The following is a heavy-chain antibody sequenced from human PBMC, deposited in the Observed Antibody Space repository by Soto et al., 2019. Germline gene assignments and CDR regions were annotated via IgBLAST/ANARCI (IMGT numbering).Heavy chain of an antibody. CDR2: IYYSGST. V-gene: IGHV4-31*03. D-gene: IGHD2-2*01. CDR1: GGSISSGGYY. Sequence: SETLSLTCTVSGGSISSGGYYWSWIRQHPGKDLEWIGYIYYSGSTNYNQSLKSRVTISADTSKNQFSLKLSSVTAADLAVYYCAARYCSSTSCYLDYWGQGTLVTVSS. J-gene: IGHJ4*02. CDR3: AARYCSSTSCYLDY.